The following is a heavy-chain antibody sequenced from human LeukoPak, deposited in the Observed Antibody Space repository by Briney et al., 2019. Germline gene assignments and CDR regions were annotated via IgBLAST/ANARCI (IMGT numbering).Heavy chain of an antibody. J-gene: IGHJ4*02. CDR1: GNSFSTNW. Sequence: GESLKIPCRASGNSFSTNWIGWVRQMPGKGLEWMGVIYPGDSDTRYSPSFQGQVTMSVDKSISTAYLQWSSLKASDSAMYYCGRGGYSGYEFDCWGQGTLVTVSS. CDR3: GRGGYSGYEFDC. V-gene: IGHV5-51*01. CDR2: IYPGDSDT. D-gene: IGHD5-12*01.